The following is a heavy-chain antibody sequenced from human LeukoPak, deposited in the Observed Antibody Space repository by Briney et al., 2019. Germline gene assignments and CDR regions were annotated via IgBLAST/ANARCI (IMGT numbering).Heavy chain of an antibody. Sequence: GGSLRLSCAASGFTFSSYSMNWVRQAPGKGLEWVSYISSSSSTIYYADSVKGRFTISRDNAKNSLYLQMNSLRAEDTAVYYCARGEVGATPTFYFDYWGQGTLVTVSS. CDR3: ARGEVGATPTFYFDY. J-gene: IGHJ4*02. CDR1: GFTFSSYS. D-gene: IGHD1-26*01. CDR2: ISSSSSTI. V-gene: IGHV3-48*01.